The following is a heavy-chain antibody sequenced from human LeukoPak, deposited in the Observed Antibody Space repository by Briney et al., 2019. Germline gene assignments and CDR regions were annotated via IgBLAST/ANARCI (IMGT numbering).Heavy chain of an antibody. J-gene: IGHJ4*02. Sequence: SETLSLTCTVSGGSISSSSCYWGWIRQPPGKGLEWIGSIYYSGSTYYNPSLKSRVTISVDTSKNQFSLKLSSVTAADTAVYYCARRQQLGLYFDYWGQGTLVTVSS. CDR1: GGSISSSSCY. D-gene: IGHD6-13*01. CDR2: IYYSGST. CDR3: ARRQQLGLYFDY. V-gene: IGHV4-39*07.